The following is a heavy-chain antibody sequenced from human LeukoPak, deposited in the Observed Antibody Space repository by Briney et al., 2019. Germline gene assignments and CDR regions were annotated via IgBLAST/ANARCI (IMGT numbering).Heavy chain of an antibody. D-gene: IGHD1-14*01. CDR1: GGSISSYY. V-gene: IGHV4-59*12. Sequence: SETLSLTCTVSGGSISSYYWSWIRQPPGKGLEWIGYIYYSGSTNYNPSLKSRVTISVDTSKNQFSLKLSSVTAADTAVYYCARDPAGGHEFDPWGQGTLVTVSS. CDR3: ARDPAGGHEFDP. J-gene: IGHJ5*02. CDR2: IYYSGST.